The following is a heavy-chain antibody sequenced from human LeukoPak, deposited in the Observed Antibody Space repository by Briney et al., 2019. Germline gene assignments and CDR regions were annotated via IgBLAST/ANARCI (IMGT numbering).Heavy chain of an antibody. J-gene: IGHJ4*02. V-gene: IGHV4-61*02. CDR1: GGSISSGSYY. CDR3: ARRLRLGEFIDY. CDR2: IYTSGST. D-gene: IGHD3-16*01. Sequence: SQTLSLTCTVSGGSISSGSYYWSWIRQPAGKGLEWIGRIYTSGSTNYNPSLKGRVTISVDTSKNQFSLKLSSVTAADTAVYYCARRLRLGEFIDYWGQGTLVTVSS.